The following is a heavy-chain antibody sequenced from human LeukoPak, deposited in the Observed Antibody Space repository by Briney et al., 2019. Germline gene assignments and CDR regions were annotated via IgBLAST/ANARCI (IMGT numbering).Heavy chain of an antibody. CDR2: IHPGDSGI. V-gene: IGHV5-51*01. Sequence: GESLKISCRASGYRFTSNWIGWVRQLPGKGLEWMGFIHPGDSGITYSPSFQGQVTISADKSISTAYLQWSSLKASDSAMYYCARRDLIANHWTPFDYWGQGTLVTVSS. CDR3: ARRDLIANHWTPFDY. CDR1: GYRFTSNW. J-gene: IGHJ4*02. D-gene: IGHD1-1*01.